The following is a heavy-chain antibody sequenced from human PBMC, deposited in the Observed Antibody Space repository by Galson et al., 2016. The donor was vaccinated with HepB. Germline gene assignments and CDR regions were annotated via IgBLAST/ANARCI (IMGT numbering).Heavy chain of an antibody. CDR3: ARDPARVGFQTGAFDI. D-gene: IGHD1-26*01. Sequence: CAISGDSVPSNIAAWNWIRQSPSRGLEWLGRTFYRSKWYNDYAIFVRSRITINPDTSKNQYSLQLNSVTPDDTAVYYCARDPARVGFQTGAFDIWGQGTMVTVSS. CDR1: GDSVPSNIAA. J-gene: IGHJ3*02. V-gene: IGHV6-1*01. CDR2: TFYRSKWYN.